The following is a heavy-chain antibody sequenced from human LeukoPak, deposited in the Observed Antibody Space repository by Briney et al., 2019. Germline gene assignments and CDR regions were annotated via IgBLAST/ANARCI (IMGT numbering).Heavy chain of an antibody. CDR1: GYTFTSYY. CDR3: ARALGSRGYSYGFDY. V-gene: IGHV1-46*01. J-gene: IGHJ4*02. Sequence: HRASVKVSCKASGYTFTSYYMHWVRQAPGQGLEWMGIINPSGGSTSYAQKFQGRVTMTRDTSTSTVYMELSSLRSEDTAVYYCARALGSRGYSYGFDYWGQGTLVTVSS. D-gene: IGHD5-18*01. CDR2: INPSGGST.